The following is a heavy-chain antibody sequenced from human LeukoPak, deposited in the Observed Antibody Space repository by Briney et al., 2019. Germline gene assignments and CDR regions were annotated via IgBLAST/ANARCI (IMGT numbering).Heavy chain of an antibody. CDR1: GYTFTGYY. D-gene: IGHD3-10*01. V-gene: IGHV1-2*02. CDR3: ARDNGLLWFGEAQGLRDLGYYYMDV. Sequence: ASVKVSCKASGYTFTGYYMHWVRQAPGQGLEWMGWINPNSGGTNYAQKFQGRVTMTRDTSISTAYMELSRLRSDDTAVYYCARDNGLLWFGEAQGLRDLGYYYMDVWGKGTTVTVSS. J-gene: IGHJ6*03. CDR2: INPNSGGT.